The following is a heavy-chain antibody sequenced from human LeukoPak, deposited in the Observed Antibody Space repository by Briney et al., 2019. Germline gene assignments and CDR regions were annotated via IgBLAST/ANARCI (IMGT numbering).Heavy chain of an antibody. V-gene: IGHV3-15*01. CDR1: GFTFSNAW. Sequence: GGSLRLSCAASGFTFSNAWMSWVRQAPGKGLEWAGRIKSKTDGGTTDYAAPVKGRFTISRDDSKNTLYLQMNSLKTEDTAVYYCTTAGIPDYGDFPLRYWGQGTLVTVSS. CDR3: TTAGIPDYGDFPLRY. J-gene: IGHJ4*02. D-gene: IGHD4-17*01. CDR2: IKSKTDGGTT.